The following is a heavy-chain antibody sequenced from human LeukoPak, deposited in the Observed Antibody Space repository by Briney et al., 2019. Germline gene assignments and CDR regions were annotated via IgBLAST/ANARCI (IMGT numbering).Heavy chain of an antibody. CDR3: AREGCYDSSGPDDY. Sequence: ASVKVSCKASGYTFTGYYMHWVRQAPGQGLEWMGWINPNSGGTSYAQKFQGRVTMTRDMSTSTVYMELSSLRSEDTAVYYCAREGCYDSSGPDDYWGQGTLVTVSS. CDR2: INPNSGGT. V-gene: IGHV1-2*02. CDR1: GYTFTGYY. J-gene: IGHJ4*02. D-gene: IGHD3-22*01.